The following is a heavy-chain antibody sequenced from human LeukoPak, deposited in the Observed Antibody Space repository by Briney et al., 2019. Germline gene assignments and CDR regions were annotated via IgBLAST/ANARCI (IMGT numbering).Heavy chain of an antibody. CDR3: ASIRFLEWLPDNYFDY. CDR2: ISSSSSTI. CDR1: GFTFSSYS. J-gene: IGHJ4*02. D-gene: IGHD3-3*01. Sequence: PGGSLRLSCAASGFTFSSYSMNWVRQAPGKGLEWVSYISSSSSTIYYADSVKGRFTISRDKAKNSLYLQMNSLRAEDTAVYYCASIRFLEWLPDNYFDYWGQGTLVTVSS. V-gene: IGHV3-48*01.